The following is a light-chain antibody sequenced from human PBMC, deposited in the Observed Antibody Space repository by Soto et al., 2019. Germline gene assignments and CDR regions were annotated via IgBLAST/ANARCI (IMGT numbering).Light chain of an antibody. CDR3: QQYNIWPLWT. Sequence: EIVLTQSPAIMSVSPGAHATLHCRASQSVRSNLAWYQQKPGQPPRLLIYAASTRATDVPARFSGGGSETEFTLTISSLQSEDFAVYFCQQYNIWPLWTFGQGTEVDIK. J-gene: IGKJ1*01. CDR1: QSVRSN. CDR2: AAS. V-gene: IGKV3-15*01.